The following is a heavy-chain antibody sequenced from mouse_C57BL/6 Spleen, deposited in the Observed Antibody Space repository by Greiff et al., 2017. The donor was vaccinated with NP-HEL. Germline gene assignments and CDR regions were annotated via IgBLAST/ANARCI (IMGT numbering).Heavy chain of an antibody. J-gene: IGHJ2*01. V-gene: IGHV10-1*01. CDR3: VGQGGNYLDD. Sequence: EVQLVESGGGLVQPKGSLKLSCAASGFSFNTYAMNWVRQAPGKGLEWVARIRSKSNNYATYYADSVKDRFTISRDDSESMLYLQMNNLKTEDTAMYYCVGQGGNYLDDWGQGTTLTVSS. CDR2: IRSKSNNYAT. CDR1: GFSFNTYA. D-gene: IGHD1-1*01.